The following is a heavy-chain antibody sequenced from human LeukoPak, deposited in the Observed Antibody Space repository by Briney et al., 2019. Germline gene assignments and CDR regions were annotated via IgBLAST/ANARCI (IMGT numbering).Heavy chain of an antibody. CDR1: GGSISSYY. V-gene: IGHV4-4*07. J-gene: IGHJ4*02. Sequence: SETLSHTCTVSGGSISSYYWSWIRQPAGKRLEWIGRISSSGSTNYNPSLKSRVTMSVDSSNNQFSLILISVTAADTAVYYCARDLDWNYADYWGQGTLVTVSS. CDR3: ARDLDWNYADY. CDR2: ISSSGST. D-gene: IGHD1-7*01.